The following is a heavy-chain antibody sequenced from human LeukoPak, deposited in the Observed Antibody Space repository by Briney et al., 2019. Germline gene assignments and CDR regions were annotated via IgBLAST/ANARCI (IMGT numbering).Heavy chain of an antibody. CDR1: GGTFSSYA. V-gene: IGHV1-69*05. J-gene: IGHJ4*02. D-gene: IGHD3-22*01. CDR3: ARAVGYYYDSSGYYRY. Sequence: ASVKVSCKASGGTFSSYAISWVRQAPGQGLEWMGGIIPIFGTANYAQKFQGRVTITTDESTSTAYMELSSLRSEDTAVYYCARAVGYYYDSSGYYRYWGQGTLVTVSS. CDR2: IIPIFGTA.